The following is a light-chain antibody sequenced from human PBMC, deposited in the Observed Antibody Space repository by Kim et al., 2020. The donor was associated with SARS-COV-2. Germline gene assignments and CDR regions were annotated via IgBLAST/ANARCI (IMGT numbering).Light chain of an antibody. CDR1: SLRNYY. CDR2: SKN. Sequence: SSELTQDPAVSVALGQTVRITCQGDSLRNYYASWYQQKPGQAPLLVIYSKNNRPSGIPDRFSGSSSGNTASLTITEAQAEDEADYYCNSRDSSNNYWVFGGGTQLTVL. J-gene: IGLJ3*02. CDR3: NSRDSSNNYWV. V-gene: IGLV3-19*01.